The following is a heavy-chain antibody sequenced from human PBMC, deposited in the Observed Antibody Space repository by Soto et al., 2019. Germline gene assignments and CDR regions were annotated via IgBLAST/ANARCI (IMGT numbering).Heavy chain of an antibody. CDR2: ISGSGGKT. CDR3: AKDLLMISFGGVIAHFDY. Sequence: LRLSCTVSGFTFSIYAMSWVRQAPGEGLEWVSSISGSGGKTYYADSVKGRFTISRDNSKNTLYLQMNSLRAEDTAVYYCAKDLLMISFGGVIAHFDYWGQGTQVTVSS. V-gene: IGHV3-23*01. J-gene: IGHJ4*02. D-gene: IGHD3-16*02. CDR1: GFTFSIYA.